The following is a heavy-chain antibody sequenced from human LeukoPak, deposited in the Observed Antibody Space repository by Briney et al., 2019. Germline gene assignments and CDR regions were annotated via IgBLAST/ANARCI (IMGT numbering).Heavy chain of an antibody. CDR3: ARVQGSSWNDAFDI. CDR2: ISSNRGST. CDR1: GFTFSSYA. J-gene: IGHJ3*02. D-gene: IGHD6-13*01. V-gene: IGHV3-64*01. Sequence: GGSLRLSCAASGFTFSSYAMHWVRQAPWKGLEYVSAISSNRGSTYYANSVKGRFTISRDNSKNTLYLQMGSLRAEDMAVYYCARVQGSSWNDAFDIWGQGTMVTVSS.